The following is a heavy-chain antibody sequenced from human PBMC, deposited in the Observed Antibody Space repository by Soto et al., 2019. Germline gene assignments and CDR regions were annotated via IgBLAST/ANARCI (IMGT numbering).Heavy chain of an antibody. J-gene: IGHJ4*02. D-gene: IGHD1-1*01. CDR2: IYSSGNT. V-gene: IGHV4-59*08. Sequence: SETLSLTCTVSGGSIISYYWSWIRQPPGKGLEWMGYIYSSGNTNYNPSLKSRITISIDTSKNQFSLKLTSVTAADTAVYYCARWPQLDPRFDYWGQGTLVTVSS. CDR3: ARWPQLDPRFDY. CDR1: GGSIISYY.